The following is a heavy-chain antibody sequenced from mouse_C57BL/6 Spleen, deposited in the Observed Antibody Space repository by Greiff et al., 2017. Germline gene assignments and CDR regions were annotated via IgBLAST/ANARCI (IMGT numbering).Heavy chain of an antibody. CDR1: GYSFTSYY. CDR3: ARHYYGSSYGYFDV. CDR2: LYPGSGNT. D-gene: IGHD1-1*01. Sequence: VQLQESGPELVKPGASVKISCKASGYSFTSYYLHWVKPRPGQGLEWIGWLYPGSGNTKYNEKFKGKATLTADTSSSTAYMQLSSLTSEDSAVYYCARHYYGSSYGYFDVWGTGTTVTVSS. V-gene: IGHV1-66*01. J-gene: IGHJ1*03.